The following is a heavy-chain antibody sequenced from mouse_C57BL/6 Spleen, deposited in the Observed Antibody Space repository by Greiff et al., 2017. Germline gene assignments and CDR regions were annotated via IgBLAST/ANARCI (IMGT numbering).Heavy chain of an antibody. Sequence: VQLQQSGAELARPGASVKLSCKASGYTFTSYGISWVKQRTGQGLEWIGEIYPRSGNTYYNEKFKGKATLTADKSSSTAYMELRRLTSEDSAVYFCARDGYYVDYYAMDYWGQGTSVTVSS. J-gene: IGHJ4*01. CDR2: IYPRSGNT. V-gene: IGHV1-81*01. CDR3: ARDGYYVDYYAMDY. D-gene: IGHD2-3*01. CDR1: GYTFTSYG.